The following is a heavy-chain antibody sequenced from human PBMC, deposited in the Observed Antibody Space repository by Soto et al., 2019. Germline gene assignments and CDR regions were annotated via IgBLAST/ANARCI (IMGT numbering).Heavy chain of an antibody. J-gene: IGHJ5*02. Sequence: PGGSLRLSCEGSGFTFSDYYISWIRQAPGKGLEWISYISSSSSYTNYADSVKGRFTISRDNAKNSLYLQMNSLRAEDTAVYYCARGGYSYAGWFDPWGQGTLVTVSS. CDR2: ISSSSSYT. CDR3: ARGGYSYAGWFDP. D-gene: IGHD5-18*01. CDR1: GFTFSDYY. V-gene: IGHV3-11*06.